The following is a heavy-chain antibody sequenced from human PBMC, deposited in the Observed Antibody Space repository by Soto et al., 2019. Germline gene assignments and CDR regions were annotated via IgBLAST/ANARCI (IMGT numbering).Heavy chain of an antibody. V-gene: IGHV5-51*03. CDR2: IYPGDSDT. Sequence: EVHLVQSGAEMKKPGESLKISCEGSGYTFTNYWIGWVRQMPGKGLEWMGIIYPGDSDTRYSPSFQGQVTFSADKSTTSAYLQWISLKASDTAIYFCARRARGNWAFDYWGQGTLVTVSS. CDR1: GYTFTNYW. CDR3: ARRARGNWAFDY. J-gene: IGHJ4*02. D-gene: IGHD3-16*01.